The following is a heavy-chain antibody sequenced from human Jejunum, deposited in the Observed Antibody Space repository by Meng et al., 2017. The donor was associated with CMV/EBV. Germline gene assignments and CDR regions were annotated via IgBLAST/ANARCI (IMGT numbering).Heavy chain of an antibody. CDR3: ARGRYCSSTSCFPFEH. V-gene: IGHV4-59*02. CDR1: GDSVSSSY. J-gene: IGHJ4*02. D-gene: IGHD2-2*01. Sequence: GDSVSSSYWHWIRQYPGKGLEWIGYIYYTVTSNYNPSLKSRATLSVDTSKNQISLRLTSVTAADTAVYYCARGRYCSSTSCFPFEHWGQGALVTSPQ. CDR2: IYYTVTS.